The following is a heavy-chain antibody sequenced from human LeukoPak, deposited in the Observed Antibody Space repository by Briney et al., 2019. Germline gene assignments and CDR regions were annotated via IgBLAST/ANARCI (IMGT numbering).Heavy chain of an antibody. CDR2: ISGSGAAT. J-gene: IGHJ4*02. CDR1: GFTLGNYA. CDR3: AKVRYYDFWSAPDY. V-gene: IGHV3-23*01. Sequence: GGSLRLSCATSGFTLGNYAMTWVRQAPGKGLEWVSTISGSGAATNYADSVKGRFTISRDNSKNTLYLQMNSLRAEDTAVYYCAKVRYYDFWSAPDYWGQGTLVTVSS. D-gene: IGHD3-3*01.